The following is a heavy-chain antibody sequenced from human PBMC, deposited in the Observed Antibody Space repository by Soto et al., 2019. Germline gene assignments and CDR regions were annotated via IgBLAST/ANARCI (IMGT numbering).Heavy chain of an antibody. D-gene: IGHD6-6*01. CDR3: TYGSSNVDY. CDR2: IYWDDDK. Sequence: SGPTLVNSTRSLPPTFPFSGFSLSTSEVGVGWIRQPPGKALEWLALIYWDDDKRYSPSLKSRLTITKDTSKNQVVLTMTNMDPVDTATYYCTYGSSNVDYWGQGTLVIVAS. J-gene: IGHJ4*02. CDR1: GFSLSTSEVG. V-gene: IGHV2-5*02.